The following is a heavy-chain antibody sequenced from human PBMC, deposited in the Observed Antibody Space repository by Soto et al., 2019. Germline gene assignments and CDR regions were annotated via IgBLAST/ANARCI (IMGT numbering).Heavy chain of an antibody. Sequence: QVQLQESGPGLVKPSETLSLTCTVSGGSISSYYWTWIRQPPGKGLEWIGFMYNSGSTHYNPSLTRRVTISLDTSKNQFSLNLRSVTAAATAVYYCASMGYHYGSGSYPLDYWGQGTLVTASS. CDR1: GGSISSYY. V-gene: IGHV4-59*08. CDR3: ASMGYHYGSGSYPLDY. J-gene: IGHJ4*02. D-gene: IGHD3-10*01. CDR2: MYNSGST.